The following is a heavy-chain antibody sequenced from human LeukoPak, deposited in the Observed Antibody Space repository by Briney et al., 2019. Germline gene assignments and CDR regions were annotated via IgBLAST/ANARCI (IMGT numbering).Heavy chain of an antibody. J-gene: IGHJ5*02. CDR2: IRYDGSNK. V-gene: IGHV3-30*02. Sequence: GGSLRLSCAASGFTFSSYGMHWVRQAPGKGLEWVAFIRYDGSNKYYADSVKGRFTISRDNAKNPLYLQMNSLRAEDTAVYYCAGQSRLGYCSGGSCYSQPFDPWGQGTLVTVSS. D-gene: IGHD2-15*01. CDR1: GFTFSSYG. CDR3: AGQSRLGYCSGGSCYSQPFDP.